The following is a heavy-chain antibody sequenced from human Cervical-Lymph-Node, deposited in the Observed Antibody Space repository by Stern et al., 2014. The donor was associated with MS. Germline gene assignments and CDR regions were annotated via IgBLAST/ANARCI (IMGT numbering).Heavy chain of an antibody. V-gene: IGHV1-69*01. Sequence: QLVQSGAEVKKPGSSVKVSCKASGGTFSTYAINWVRQAPGQGLEWMGGIIPICGTANYAQKFQGRVSITADDATSTAYMELSSLRSEDTAMYYCASPTSVTVGAMDAWGQGTAVTVSS. CDR2: IIPICGTA. J-gene: IGHJ6*02. CDR3: ASPTSVTVGAMDA. CDR1: GGTFSTYA. D-gene: IGHD4-17*01.